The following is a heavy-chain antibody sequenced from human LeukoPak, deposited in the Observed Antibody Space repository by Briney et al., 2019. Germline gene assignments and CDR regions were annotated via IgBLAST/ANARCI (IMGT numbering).Heavy chain of an antibody. CDR2: IYYSGST. CDR3: ARRDDSYGYRWYFDL. V-gene: IGHV4-39*01. Sequence: PSETLSLTCTVSGGSISSSSYYWGWIRQPPGKGLEWIGSIYYSGSTYYNPSLKSRVTISVDTSKNQFSLKLSSVTAADTAVYYCARRDDSYGYRWYFDLWGRGTLVTVSS. D-gene: IGHD5-18*01. CDR1: GGSISSSSYY. J-gene: IGHJ2*01.